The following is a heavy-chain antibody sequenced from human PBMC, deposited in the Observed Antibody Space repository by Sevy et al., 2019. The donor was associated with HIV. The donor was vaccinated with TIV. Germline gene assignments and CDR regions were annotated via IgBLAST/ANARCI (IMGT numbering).Heavy chain of an antibody. CDR1: GFTFSNYW. D-gene: IGHD2-2*01. Sequence: GGSLRLSCAGSGFTFSNYWMSWVRQAPGKGLEWVANIKRDGREKYYVASVKGRFTISRDKAKTSLYLQMNGLRVEDTAVYYCARDCSSASCLWGMDVWGQGTMVTVSS. CDR3: ARDCSSASCLWGMDV. V-gene: IGHV3-7*03. CDR2: IKRDGREK. J-gene: IGHJ6*02.